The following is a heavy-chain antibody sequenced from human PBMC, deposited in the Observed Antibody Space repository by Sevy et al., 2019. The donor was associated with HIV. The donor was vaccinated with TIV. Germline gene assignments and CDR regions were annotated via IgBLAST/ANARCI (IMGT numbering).Heavy chain of an antibody. J-gene: IGHJ4*02. CDR1: GGTFSSYA. D-gene: IGHD1-26*01. CDR2: IIPIFGTA. V-gene: IGHV1-69*13. Sequence: ASAKVSCKASGGTFSSYAISWVRQAPGQGLEWMGGIIPIFGTANYAQKFQGRVTITADESTSTAYMELSSLRSEDTAVYYCNIVGATGPRDFDYWGQGTLVTVSS. CDR3: NIVGATGPRDFDY.